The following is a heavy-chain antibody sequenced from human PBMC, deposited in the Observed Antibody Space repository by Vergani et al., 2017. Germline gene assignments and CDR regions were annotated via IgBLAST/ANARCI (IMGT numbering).Heavy chain of an antibody. CDR2: IYYSGST. J-gene: IGHJ6*02. V-gene: IGHV4-39*07. D-gene: IGHD6-13*01. CDR3: ARDPLYSPTWPFLLLDMDV. CDR1: GGSISSSSYY. Sequence: QLQLQESGPGLVKPSETLSLTCTVSGGSISSSSYYWGWIRQPPGKGLEWIGSIYYSGSTYYNPSLKSRVTISVDTSKNQFSLQLSSVTAADTAVYYCARDPLYSPTWPFLLLDMDVWGQGTTVTVSS.